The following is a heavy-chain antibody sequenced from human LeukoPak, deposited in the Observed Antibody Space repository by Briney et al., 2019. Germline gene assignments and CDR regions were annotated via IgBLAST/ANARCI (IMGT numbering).Heavy chain of an antibody. Sequence: SETLSLTCTVSGGSISSYYWSWIRQPPGKGLEWIGYIYYSGSTNYNPSLKSRVTISVDTSKNQFSLKLSSVTAADTAVYYCARQEAEKNWFDPWGQGTLVTVSS. CDR3: ARQEAEKNWFDP. D-gene: IGHD6-13*01. J-gene: IGHJ5*02. CDR2: IYYSGST. CDR1: GGSISSYY. V-gene: IGHV4-59*01.